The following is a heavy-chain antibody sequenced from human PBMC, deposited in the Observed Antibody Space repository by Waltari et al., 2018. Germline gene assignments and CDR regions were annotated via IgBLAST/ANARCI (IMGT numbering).Heavy chain of an antibody. V-gene: IGHV1-18*01. CDR1: GYNFTSYG. D-gene: IGHD1-26*01. CDR3: ARWGDGGSYCGY. Sequence: QVQLVQSGAEVKKPGASVKVSCKASGYNFTSYGISWVRQAPGQGLWWMGWIIASNGTTYSAQRLQCRVTMTTDTSTSTAYMELRSLRSDDTAVYYCARWGDGGSYCGYWGHGTLVTVSS. CDR2: IIASNGTT. J-gene: IGHJ4*01.